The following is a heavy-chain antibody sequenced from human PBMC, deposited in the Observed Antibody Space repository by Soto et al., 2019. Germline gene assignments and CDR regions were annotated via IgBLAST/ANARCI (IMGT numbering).Heavy chain of an antibody. V-gene: IGHV5-51*01. Sequence: GESLKISCKGSGYSFTSYWIGWVRQMPGKGLEWMGIIYPGDSDTRYSPSFQGQVTISADKSISTAYLQWSSLKASDTAMYYCARIYGSGSYYNFDWFDPWGQGTLVTVSS. D-gene: IGHD3-10*01. CDR1: GYSFTSYW. CDR3: ARIYGSGSYYNFDWFDP. CDR2: IYPGDSDT. J-gene: IGHJ5*02.